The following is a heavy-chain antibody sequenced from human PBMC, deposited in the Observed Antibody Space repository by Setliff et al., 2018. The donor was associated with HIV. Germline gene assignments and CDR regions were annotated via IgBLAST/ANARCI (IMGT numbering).Heavy chain of an antibody. CDR1: GFTVSSNY. D-gene: IGHD3-3*01. V-gene: IGHV3-21*01. CDR2: ISIGSGGAI. Sequence: GSLRLSCAASGFTVSSNYMSWVRQAPGRGLEWVSSISIGSGGAIDYADSVQGRFTISRDNSKNSLYLQMNSLRVEDTAVYYCARDYLYYNLYNGSPVYGMDVWGQGTTVTVSS. J-gene: IGHJ6*02. CDR3: ARDYLYYNLYNGSPVYGMDV.